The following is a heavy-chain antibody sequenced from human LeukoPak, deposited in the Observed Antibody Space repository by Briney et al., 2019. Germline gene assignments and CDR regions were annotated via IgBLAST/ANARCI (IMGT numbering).Heavy chain of an antibody. V-gene: IGHV3-23*01. CDR1: GFTFISYA. CDR3: APRSVPAVNGKRFDP. D-gene: IGHD2-2*01. J-gene: IGHJ5*02. CDR2: ISGSGGTT. Sequence: GGSLRLSCAASGFTFISYAMTWLRQAPGKGLEWVSGISGSGGTTYYADSVKGRFTMSRDNSKNTLYLQMNSLRAEDTAVYYCAPRSVPAVNGKRFDPWVQGTLVTVSS.